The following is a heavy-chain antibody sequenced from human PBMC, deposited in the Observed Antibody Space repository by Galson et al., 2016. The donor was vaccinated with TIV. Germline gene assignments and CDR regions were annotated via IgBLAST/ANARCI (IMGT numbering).Heavy chain of an antibody. V-gene: IGHV1-69*13. J-gene: IGHJ4*02. Sequence: SVKVSCKVSGGIFRRHAISWVRQAPGQGLEWMGGIIAIFGTTDYAQKFQGRFTITADESTSTVYMELSSLRSEDTAVYYCAKEAPYGDYVGQYDSWGQGTLVTVSS. CDR2: IIAIFGTT. CDR3: AKEAPYGDYVGQYDS. D-gene: IGHD4-17*01. CDR1: GGIFRRHA.